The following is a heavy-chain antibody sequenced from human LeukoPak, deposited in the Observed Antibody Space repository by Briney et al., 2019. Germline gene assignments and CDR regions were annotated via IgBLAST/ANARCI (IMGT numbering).Heavy chain of an antibody. CDR2: IYYSGST. V-gene: IGHV4-31*03. CDR3: VSGNGYDFRYFDY. J-gene: IGHJ4*02. CDR1: GGSISSDGYY. Sequence: PSQTLSLTCTVSGGSISSDGYYWTWIRQHPWKGLEWIGYIYYSGSTYYNPSLKSRVTISVDTSKNQFSLRLSSVTAADTAVYYCVSGNGYDFRYFDYWGQGTLVTVSS. D-gene: IGHD5-12*01.